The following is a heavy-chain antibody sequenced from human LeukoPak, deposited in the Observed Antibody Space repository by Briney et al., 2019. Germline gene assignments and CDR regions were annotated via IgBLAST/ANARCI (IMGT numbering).Heavy chain of an antibody. Sequence: GGSLRLSCAASGFTITTYWMTWVRQAPGKGLEWVAKIKEDGSEKSYVDSVKGRFTISRDNARNSLHPQMNSLRAEDTAVYFCARLQMDTGYRPFDIWGQGRMVTVSS. J-gene: IGHJ3*02. V-gene: IGHV3-7*01. CDR2: IKEDGSEK. CDR3: ARLQMDTGYRPFDI. CDR1: GFTITTYW. D-gene: IGHD5-24*01.